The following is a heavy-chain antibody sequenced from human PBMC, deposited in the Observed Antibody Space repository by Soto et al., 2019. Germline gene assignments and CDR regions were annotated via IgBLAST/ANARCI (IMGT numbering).Heavy chain of an antibody. Sequence: KPSETLSLTCAVYGGSFSGYYWSWIRKPQGKGLEWIGEINHSGSTNYNPSLKSRVTISVDTSKNQFSLTLSSVTAADTAVYYCARNNYCSSTSCYRRNALYYYYYGMDVWGQGTTVTVSS. V-gene: IGHV4-34*01. D-gene: IGHD2-2*02. CDR1: GGSFSGYY. CDR2: INHSGST. J-gene: IGHJ6*02. CDR3: ARNNYCSSTSCYRRNALYYYYYGMDV.